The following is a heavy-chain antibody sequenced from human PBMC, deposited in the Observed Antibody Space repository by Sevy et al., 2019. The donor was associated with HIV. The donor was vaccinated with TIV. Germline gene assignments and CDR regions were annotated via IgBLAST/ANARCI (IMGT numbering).Heavy chain of an antibody. CDR1: GFTFSSYA. J-gene: IGHJ6*02. D-gene: IGHD2-21*02. V-gene: IGHV3-30-3*01. Sequence: GGSLRLSCAASGFTFSSYAMHWVRQAPGKGLEWVAVISYDGSNKYYADSGKGRFTISRDNSKNTLYLQMNGLRAEDTAVYYCARDLLVSARGYYYYYCMDVWGQGTTVTVSS. CDR2: ISYDGSNK. CDR3: ARDLLVSARGYYYYYCMDV.